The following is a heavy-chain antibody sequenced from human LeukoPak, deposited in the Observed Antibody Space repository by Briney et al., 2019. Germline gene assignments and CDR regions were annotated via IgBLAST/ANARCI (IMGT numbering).Heavy chain of an antibody. CDR1: GGSFSGYY. CDR3: ASGGITICGVVISFDY. CDR2: INHSGST. J-gene: IGHJ4*02. V-gene: IGHV4-34*01. D-gene: IGHD3-3*01. Sequence: SETLSLTCAVYGGSFSGYYWSWIRQPPGKGLEWIGEINHSGSTNYNPSLKSRVTISVDTSKNQFSLKLSSVTAADTAVYYCASGGITICGVVISFDYWGQGTLVTVSS.